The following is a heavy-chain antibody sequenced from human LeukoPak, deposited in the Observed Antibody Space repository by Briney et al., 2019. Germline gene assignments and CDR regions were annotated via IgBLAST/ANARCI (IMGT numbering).Heavy chain of an antibody. V-gene: IGHV3-30*02. D-gene: IGHD3-22*01. CDR3: AKDRHCYDSSGYKN. CDR2: IRYDGSNK. J-gene: IGHJ4*02. CDR1: GFTFSSYG. Sequence: GGSLRLSCAASGFTFSSYGMHWVRQAPGKGLEWVAFIRYDGSNKYYADSVKGRFTISRDNSKNTLYLQMNSLRAEDTAVYYCAKDRHCYDSSGYKNWGQGTLVTVSS.